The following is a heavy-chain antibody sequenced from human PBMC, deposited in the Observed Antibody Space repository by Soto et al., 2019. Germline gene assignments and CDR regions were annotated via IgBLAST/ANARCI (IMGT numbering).Heavy chain of an antibody. CDR3: ASGSGGSYRLTYYYAMDV. D-gene: IGHD1-26*01. J-gene: IGHJ6*02. Sequence: QVQLVESGGGVVQPGRSLRLSCAASGFIFSNYAMYWVRQAPGKGLEWVAVISHDGRNKYYADSVKGRFTISRDNSRKTLYLQMNSLRGEDTAVYYCASGSGGSYRLTYYYAMDVWGQGTTVTVSS. CDR2: ISHDGRNK. CDR1: GFIFSNYA. V-gene: IGHV3-30*04.